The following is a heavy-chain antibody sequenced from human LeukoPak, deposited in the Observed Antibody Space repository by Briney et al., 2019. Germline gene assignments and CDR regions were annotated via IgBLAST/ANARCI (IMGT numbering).Heavy chain of an antibody. Sequence: SVQVSCKSSGYSFTDYYIHWVRQAPGQGLEGMGLIYPNSGGTNYAQKFQGRVTMTRDTSTTTVYMELSSLRSDDTAIYYCARAGAVVGDIRGFDWFDPWGQGTLVTVSS. V-gene: IGHV1-2*02. CDR3: ARAGAVVGDIRGFDWFDP. CDR2: IYPNSGGT. D-gene: IGHD3-22*01. J-gene: IGHJ5*02. CDR1: GYSFTDYY.